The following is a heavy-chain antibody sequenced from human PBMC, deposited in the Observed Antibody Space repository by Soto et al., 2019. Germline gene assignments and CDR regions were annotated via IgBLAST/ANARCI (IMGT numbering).Heavy chain of an antibody. Sequence: ASVKVSCKASGYTFTSYDINWVRQATGQGLEWMGWMNPNSGNTGYAQKFQGRVTMTRNTSISTAYMELSSLRSEDTAVYYCARVSNIYEKSIDYWGQGTLVTVSS. J-gene: IGHJ4*02. CDR2: MNPNSGNT. CDR1: GYTFTSYD. D-gene: IGHD3-16*01. CDR3: ARVSNIYEKSIDY. V-gene: IGHV1-8*01.